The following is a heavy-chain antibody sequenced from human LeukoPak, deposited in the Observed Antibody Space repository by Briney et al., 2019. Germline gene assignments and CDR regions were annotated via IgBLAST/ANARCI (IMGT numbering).Heavy chain of an antibody. D-gene: IGHD4-17*01. CDR3: ARRETTNLIGYYYGMDV. V-gene: IGHV4-39*01. J-gene: IGHJ6*02. Sequence: SETLSLTCTVSGGSISSSSYYWGWIRQPPGKGLEWIGSIYYSGSTYYNPSLKSRVTISVDTSKNQFSLKLSSVTAADTAVYYCARRETTNLIGYYYGMDVWGQGTTVTVSS. CDR1: GGSISSSSYY. CDR2: IYYSGST.